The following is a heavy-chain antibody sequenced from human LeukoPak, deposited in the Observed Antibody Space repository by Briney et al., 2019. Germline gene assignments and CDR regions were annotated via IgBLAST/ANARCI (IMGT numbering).Heavy chain of an antibody. D-gene: IGHD5-24*01. Sequence: ASVKVSCKASDYTFTSYGVSWVRQAPGQGLEWMGWISTYNGGTRYTQRLQGRVTMTADTSTRTAYMELRSLRSDDTAVYYCARGWIEMPTVYYDYWGQGTLVSVSS. J-gene: IGHJ4*02. V-gene: IGHV1-18*01. CDR3: ARGWIEMPTVYYDY. CDR2: ISTYNGGT. CDR1: DYTFTSYG.